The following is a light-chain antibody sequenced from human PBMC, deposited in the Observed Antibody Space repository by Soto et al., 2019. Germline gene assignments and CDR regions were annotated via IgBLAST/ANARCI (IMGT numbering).Light chain of an antibody. CDR2: GAS. V-gene: IGKV3-20*01. J-gene: IGKJ3*01. Sequence: EIVLTQSPGPLSLSPGERATLSCRASQSVSSNYLAWYQQKPGQAPRLLIYGASGRVTGIPDRFSGSGSGTDFTLTISRLAPGDFAVYFCQQYGSSPSLFTCGPGTKVDF. CDR1: QSVSSNY. CDR3: QQYGSSPSLFT.